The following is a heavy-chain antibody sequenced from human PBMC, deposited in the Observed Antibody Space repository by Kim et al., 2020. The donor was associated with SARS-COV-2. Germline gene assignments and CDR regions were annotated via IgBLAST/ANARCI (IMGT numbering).Heavy chain of an antibody. V-gene: IGHV1-8*01. CDR3: ARVVADPDNANWFDP. J-gene: IGHJ5*02. Sequence: AQKFQGRVTMTRNTSINTAYMELSSLRSEDTAMYYCARVVADPDNANWFDPWGQGTLVTVSS. D-gene: IGHD2-15*01.